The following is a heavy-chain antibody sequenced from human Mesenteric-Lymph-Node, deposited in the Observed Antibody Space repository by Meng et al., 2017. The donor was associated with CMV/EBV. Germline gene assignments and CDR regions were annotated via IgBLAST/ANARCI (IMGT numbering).Heavy chain of an antibody. CDR2: ISSSGSTI. CDR1: TSSDYY. Sequence: TSSDYYIPWIRQAPGKGLEWVSYISSSGSTIYYADSVKGRFTISRDNAKNSLYLQMNSLRAEDTAVYYCARDQGGYGSGSYYNPLDYWGQGTLVTVSS. CDR3: ARDQGGYGSGSYYNPLDY. D-gene: IGHD3-10*01. V-gene: IGHV3-11*01. J-gene: IGHJ4*02.